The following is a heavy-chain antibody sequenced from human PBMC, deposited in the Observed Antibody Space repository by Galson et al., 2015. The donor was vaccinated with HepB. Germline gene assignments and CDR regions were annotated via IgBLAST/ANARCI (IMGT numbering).Heavy chain of an antibody. CDR1: GCTFRRYW. J-gene: IGHJ6*02. CDR2: INQDGSEK. V-gene: IGHV3-7*03. CDR3: AWMKGQSTTAGSYSSGMDV. D-gene: IGHD6-13*01. Sequence: SLRLSRVASGCTFRRYWMSWVRQAPGKGLEGVANINQDGSEKYYEDSVKGRFNISRDNAKNSLYLQMNSLRAEATAVYYCAWMKGQSTTAGSYSSGMDVWGQGTPVTVSS.